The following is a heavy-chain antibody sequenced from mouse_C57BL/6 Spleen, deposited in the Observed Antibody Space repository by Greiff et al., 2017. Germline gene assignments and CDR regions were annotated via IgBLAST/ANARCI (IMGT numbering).Heavy chain of an antibody. CDR2: IRSKSNNYAT. Sequence: EVQRVESGGGLVQPKGSLKLSCAASGFSFNTYAMNWVRQAPGKGLEWVARIRSKSNNYATYYADSVKDRFTISRDDSESMLYLQMNNLKTEDTAMYYCVKGGDGWYFDVWGTGTTVTVSS. J-gene: IGHJ1*03. CDR3: VKGGDGWYFDV. CDR1: GFSFNTYA. D-gene: IGHD3-3*01. V-gene: IGHV10-1*01.